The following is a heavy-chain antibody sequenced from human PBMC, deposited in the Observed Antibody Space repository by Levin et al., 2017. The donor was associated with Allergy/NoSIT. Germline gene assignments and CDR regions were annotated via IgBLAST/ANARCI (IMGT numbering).Heavy chain of an antibody. V-gene: IGHV3-30*18. J-gene: IGHJ4*02. CDR1: GFTFSSYG. CDR2: ISYDGSNK. CDR3: AKERGITIFGVVITSYYFDY. Sequence: GGSLRLSCAASGFTFSSYGMHWVRQAPGKGLEWVAVISYDGSNKYYADSVKGRFTISRDNSKNTLYLQMNSLRAEDTAVYYCAKERGITIFGVVITSYYFDYWGQGTLVTVSS. D-gene: IGHD3-3*01.